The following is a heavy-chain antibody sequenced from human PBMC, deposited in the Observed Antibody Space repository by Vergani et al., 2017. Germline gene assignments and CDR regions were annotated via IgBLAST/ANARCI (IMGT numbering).Heavy chain of an antibody. CDR3: ARGGVAARPHFNDY. J-gene: IGHJ4*02. D-gene: IGHD6-6*01. Sequence: EVQLLESGGGLVQPGGSLRLSCAASGFTFSSYAMSWVRQAPGKGLEWVSYISSSGSTIYYADSVKGRFTISRDNAKNSLYLQMNSLRAEDTAVYYCARGGVAARPHFNDYWGQGTLVTVSS. V-gene: IGHV3-48*04. CDR1: GFTFSSYA. CDR2: ISSSGSTI.